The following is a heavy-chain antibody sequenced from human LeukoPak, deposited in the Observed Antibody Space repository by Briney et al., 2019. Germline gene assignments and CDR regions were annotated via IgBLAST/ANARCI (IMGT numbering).Heavy chain of an antibody. D-gene: IGHD1-14*01. CDR3: AYSIGNTRNAFDI. J-gene: IGHJ3*02. CDR2: ISGDDGTT. CDR1: GFTFDDYA. V-gene: IGHV3-43*02. Sequence: GGSIRLSCTASGFTFDDYAMHWVRQAPGRGLELVSLISGDDGTTYYADSVKGRFTISRDNSKNSLYLQMNSLRTEDTALYYCAYSIGNTRNAFDIWGQGTMVSV.